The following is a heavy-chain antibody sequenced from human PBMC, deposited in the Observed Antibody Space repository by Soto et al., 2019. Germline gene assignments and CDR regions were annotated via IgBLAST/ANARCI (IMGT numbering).Heavy chain of an antibody. CDR2: IYHGGST. V-gene: IGHV4-4*02. J-gene: IGHJ4*02. D-gene: IGHD3-22*01. Sequence: PSETLSLTCAVSGGSIRSSNWWSWVRQPPGKGLEWIGEIYHGGSTKYNPSLKSRISISVDKSKNQFSLKLSAVTAADTAVYYCARGVGNHYDSSPTGQFDHWGQGTLVTVSS. CDR1: GGSIRSSNW. CDR3: ARGVGNHYDSSPTGQFDH.